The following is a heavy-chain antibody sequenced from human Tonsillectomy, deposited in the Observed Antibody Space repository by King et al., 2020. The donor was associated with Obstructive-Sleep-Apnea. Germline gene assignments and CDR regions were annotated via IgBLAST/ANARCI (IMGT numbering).Heavy chain of an antibody. D-gene: IGHD1-26*01. V-gene: IGHV4-59*08. CDR3: ARHPRGGSYFPPFDY. CDR2: IYYSGST. CDR1: GGSISSYY. Sequence: QLQESGPGLVKPSETLSLTCTVSGGSISSYYWSWIRQPPGKGLEWIGYIYYSGSTNYNPSLKVRVTMSIDTSKKQFSLRLSSVTAADTAVFYCARHPRGGSYFPPFDYWGQGTLVTVSS. J-gene: IGHJ4*02.